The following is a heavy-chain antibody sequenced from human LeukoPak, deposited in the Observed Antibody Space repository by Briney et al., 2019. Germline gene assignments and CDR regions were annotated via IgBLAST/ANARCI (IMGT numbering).Heavy chain of an antibody. CDR1: GFTFRSYG. Sequence: GGSLRLSCAVSGFTFRSYGMSWVRQAPGKGLEWVSAISDGGGSTYYADSVRGRFTISRDNSKNTLYLQMISLRADDTAVYYCAKRSDYGGNWNYLDYWGQGTLVTVSS. CDR2: ISDGGGST. J-gene: IGHJ4*02. D-gene: IGHD4-23*01. V-gene: IGHV3-23*01. CDR3: AKRSDYGGNWNYLDY.